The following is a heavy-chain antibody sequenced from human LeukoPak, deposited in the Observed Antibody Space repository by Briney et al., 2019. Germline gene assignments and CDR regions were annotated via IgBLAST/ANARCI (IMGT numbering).Heavy chain of an antibody. D-gene: IGHD6-19*01. Sequence: PGGSLRLSCAASGFTFSSYGMHWVRQAPGKGLEWVAVIWYDGSNKYYADSVKGRFTISRDNSKNTLYLQMNSLRAEDTAVYYCARDVMSGWSAWYFDYWGQGTLVTVSS. CDR2: IWYDGSNK. J-gene: IGHJ4*02. CDR1: GFTFSSYG. CDR3: ARDVMSGWSAWYFDY. V-gene: IGHV3-33*01.